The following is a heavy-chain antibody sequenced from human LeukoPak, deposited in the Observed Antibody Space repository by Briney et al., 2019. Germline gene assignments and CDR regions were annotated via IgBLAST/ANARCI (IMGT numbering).Heavy chain of an antibody. V-gene: IGHV1-24*01. CDR1: GYTLTELS. Sequence: ASVKVSCKVSGYTLTELSMHWVRQAPGKGLEWMGGFDPEDGETIYAQKFQGRVTMTTDTSTSTAYMELRSLRSDDTAVYYCARVYCSGGSCYSAVSWFDPWGQGTLVTVSS. D-gene: IGHD2-15*01. CDR3: ARVYCSGGSCYSAVSWFDP. J-gene: IGHJ5*02. CDR2: FDPEDGET.